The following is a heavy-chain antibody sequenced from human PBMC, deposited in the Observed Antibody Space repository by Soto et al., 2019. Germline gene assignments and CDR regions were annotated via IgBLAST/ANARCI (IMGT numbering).Heavy chain of an antibody. D-gene: IGHD3-3*01. CDR3: ARNTYDFWSGYPVGYYYYGMDD. V-gene: IGHV1-69*13. CDR2: IIPIFGTA. CDR1: GGTFSSYA. Sequence: SVKVSCKASGGTFSSYAISWVRQAPGQGLEWMGGIIPIFGTANYAQKFQGRVTITADESTSTAYMELSSLRSEDTAVYYCARNTYDFWSGYPVGYYYYGMDDWGQGTTVTLSS. J-gene: IGHJ6*02.